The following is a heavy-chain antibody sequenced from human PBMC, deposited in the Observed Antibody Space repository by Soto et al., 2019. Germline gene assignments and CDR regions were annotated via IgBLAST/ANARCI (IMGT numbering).Heavy chain of an antibody. D-gene: IGHD3-22*01. Sequence: SETLSLTCTVSGGSISSGGYYWSWIRQHPGKGLEWIGYIYYSGSTYYNPSLKSRVTISVDTSKNQFSLKLSSVTAADTAVYYCARVVPYYYDSSGYQPGYFQHWGQGTLVTVSS. CDR1: GGSISSGGYY. CDR2: IYYSGST. V-gene: IGHV4-31*03. CDR3: ARVVPYYYDSSGYQPGYFQH. J-gene: IGHJ1*01.